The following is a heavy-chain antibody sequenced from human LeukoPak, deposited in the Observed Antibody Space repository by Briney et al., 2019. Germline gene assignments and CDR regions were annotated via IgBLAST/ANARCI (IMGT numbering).Heavy chain of an antibody. J-gene: IGHJ4*02. D-gene: IGHD1-1*01. Sequence: GGSLRLSCAVSGFAFGSEAMSWVRQSPTRGLEWVASISPGGGTTYYADYVKGRFTISRDNSNNTLYVQMNRLRAEDTAVYYCAKVRSGSANWALRIFDNWGQGTLVTVSS. CDR3: AKVRSGSANWALRIFDN. V-gene: IGHV3-23*01. CDR1: GFAFGSEA. CDR2: ISPGGGTT.